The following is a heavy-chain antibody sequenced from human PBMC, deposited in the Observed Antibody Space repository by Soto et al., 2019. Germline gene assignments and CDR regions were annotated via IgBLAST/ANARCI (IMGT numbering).Heavy chain of an antibody. CDR3: ARTLGPQVTGYVDSDYRWTIDQ. D-gene: IGHD4-4*01. J-gene: IGHJ4*02. CDR1: GGSISSYY. CDR2: ISYSGST. Sequence: SETLSLTCTVSGGSISSYYWNWIRQPPGKGLEWISYISYSGSTNYNPSLKSRVTISLDTSENQFSLKLSSVTAADTGVYFCARTLGPQVTGYVDSDYRWTIDQWGQGTLVTVSS. V-gene: IGHV4-59*08.